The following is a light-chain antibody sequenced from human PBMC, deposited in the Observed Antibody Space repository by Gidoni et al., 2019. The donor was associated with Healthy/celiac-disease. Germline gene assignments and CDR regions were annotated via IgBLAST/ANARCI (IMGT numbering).Light chain of an antibody. CDR1: KLGDKY. V-gene: IGLV3-1*01. Sequence: YELTQPPSVSVPPGQTASITCSGDKLGDKYTCWYQQKPGQSPVLVIYQDSKRPSGIPERFSGSNSGNTATLTISGTQAMDEADYYCQAWDSSTARFGGGTKLTVL. J-gene: IGLJ2*01. CDR3: QAWDSSTAR. CDR2: QDS.